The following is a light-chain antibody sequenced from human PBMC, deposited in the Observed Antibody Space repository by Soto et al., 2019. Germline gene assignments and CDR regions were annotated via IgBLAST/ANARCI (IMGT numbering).Light chain of an antibody. J-gene: IGLJ1*01. CDR3: QVWNGRSFQGV. V-gene: IGLV3-21*02. CDR2: DDS. Sequence: SYELTQPHSVSVAPGQTASIACGGDSIGTKSVNWYQQRPGQAPVVVVYDDSDRPTGIPERFSGSNSGNTATLTISRVEAGDEADYYCQVWNGRSFQGVFGPGTKVSLL. CDR1: SIGTKS.